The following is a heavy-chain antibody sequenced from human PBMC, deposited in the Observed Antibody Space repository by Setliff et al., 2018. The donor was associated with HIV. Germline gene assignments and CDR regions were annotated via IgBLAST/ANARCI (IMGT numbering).Heavy chain of an antibody. Sequence: SETLSLTCTVSGDSINYKYWSWIRQSPGKGLEWIGYIFYSGSTNYNPSLKSRVTIFVDTSNNQFSLELSSVTAADTAVYYCARKSTLRYYYGSGSLDAFDIWGQGTKVTVSS. CDR1: GDSINYKY. D-gene: IGHD3-10*01. J-gene: IGHJ3*02. CDR2: IFYSGST. CDR3: ARKSTLRYYYGSGSLDAFDI. V-gene: IGHV4-59*12.